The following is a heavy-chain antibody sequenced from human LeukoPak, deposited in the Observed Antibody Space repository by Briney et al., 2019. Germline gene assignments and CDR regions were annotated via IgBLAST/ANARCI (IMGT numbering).Heavy chain of an antibody. D-gene: IGHD3-16*01. V-gene: IGHV4-34*01. Sequence: SETLSLTCAVYGGSFSDCYWSWIRQPPGKGLEWIEEIDHGGSTNYNPSLKSRVTISVHTSKKQFSLKLTSVTAADTAVYYCARRGLYDYVWGSRSYYFDYWGQGTLVTVSS. CDR2: IDHGGST. CDR1: GGSFSDCY. J-gene: IGHJ4*02. CDR3: ARRGLYDYVWGSRSYYFDY.